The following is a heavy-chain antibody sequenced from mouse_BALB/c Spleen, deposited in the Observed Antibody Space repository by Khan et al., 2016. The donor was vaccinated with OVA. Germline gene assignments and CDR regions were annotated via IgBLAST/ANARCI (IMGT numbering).Heavy chain of an antibody. D-gene: IGHD2-10*01. CDR1: GYAFTNYL. Sequence: QIQLVQSGAELVRPGTSVKVSCKASGYAFTNYLIEWIKQRPGQGLEWIGVINPGSGGTNYNEKFKGTATLTADKSSSTAYMQLSSLTSDDSAVYFCARKNKAYYGNYSTMDYWGQGTSVTVSS. CDR3: ARKNKAYYGNYSTMDY. CDR2: INPGSGGT. J-gene: IGHJ4*01. V-gene: IGHV1-54*03.